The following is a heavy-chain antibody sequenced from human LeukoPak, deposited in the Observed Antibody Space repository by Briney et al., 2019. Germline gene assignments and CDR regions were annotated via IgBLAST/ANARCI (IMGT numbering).Heavy chain of an antibody. D-gene: IGHD3-22*01. CDR2: INPNSGGT. Sequence: ASVKVSCKASGYTFTGYYMHWVRQAPGQGLEWMGWINPNSGGTNYAQKFQGRVTMTRDTSISTAYMELSRLRSDDTAVYYCARGRFYYDSSGYCPYFDYWGQGTLVTVSS. CDR3: ARGRFYYDSSGYCPYFDY. V-gene: IGHV1-2*02. J-gene: IGHJ4*02. CDR1: GYTFTGYY.